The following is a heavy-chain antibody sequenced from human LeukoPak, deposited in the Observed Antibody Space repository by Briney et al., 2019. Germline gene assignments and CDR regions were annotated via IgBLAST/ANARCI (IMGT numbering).Heavy chain of an antibody. CDR3: ARSYCDSPTCYMAFDY. CDR2: ISAYKGNT. D-gene: IGHD2/OR15-2a*01. V-gene: IGHV1-18*01. Sequence: ASVTVSCKASVYPVTIYCVSWVRHAPKEGREWVGSISAYKGNTNHTQKLQGRDTMTIDTSTSTASMELRSTRFDDTAVYYCARSYCDSPTCYMAFDYWGRGTLVTVSS. J-gene: IGHJ4*02. CDR1: VYPVTIYC.